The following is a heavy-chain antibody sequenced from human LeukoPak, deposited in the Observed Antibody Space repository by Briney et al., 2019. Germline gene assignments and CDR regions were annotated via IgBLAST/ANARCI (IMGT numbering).Heavy chain of an antibody. J-gene: IGHJ5*02. CDR3: ARGIFPNWFDP. CDR2: IYSGGST. V-gene: IGHV3-53*01. Sequence: QPGGSLRLSCAASGFTVSSNYMSWVRQAPGKGVEWVSVIYSGGSTYYSDSVKGRFTISRDKSKNTLYLQMNSLRAEDTAVYYCARGIFPNWFDPWGQGTLVTVSS. CDR1: GFTVSSNY. D-gene: IGHD3-9*01.